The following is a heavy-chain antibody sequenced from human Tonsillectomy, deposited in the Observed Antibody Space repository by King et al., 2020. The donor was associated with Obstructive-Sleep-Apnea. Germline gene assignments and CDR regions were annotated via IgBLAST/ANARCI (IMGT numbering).Heavy chain of an antibody. J-gene: IGHJ4*02. CDR1: GYSIRTGYY. D-gene: IGHD2-2*01. CDR2: IFHSGHT. Sequence: VQLQESGPGLVKPSENLSLTCTVSGYSIRTGYYWGWIRQPPGKGLEWIGNIFHSGHTYYNPSLKTRVTISVDTSKNQISLNLRSVTAADTAVYYCARVVPVAKVDYWGQGTLATVSS. V-gene: IGHV4-38-2*02. CDR3: ARVVPVAKVDY.